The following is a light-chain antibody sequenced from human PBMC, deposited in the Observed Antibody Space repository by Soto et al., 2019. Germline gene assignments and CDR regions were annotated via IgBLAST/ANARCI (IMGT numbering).Light chain of an antibody. V-gene: IGKV3-20*01. CDR3: YQYGSSCRRT. CDR1: QSVSSSY. Sequence: EIVLTQSPGTLSLSPGERATLSCRASQSVSSSYLAWYQQKPGQAPRLLIYGASSRASGIPDRFSGSGSGTDFTLTIRRLEPEDFAVYYGYQYGSSCRRTFGQGTKVEIK. CDR2: GAS. J-gene: IGKJ1*01.